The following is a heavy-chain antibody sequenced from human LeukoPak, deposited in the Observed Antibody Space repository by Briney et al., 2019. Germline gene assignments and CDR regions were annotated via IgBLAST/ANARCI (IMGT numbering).Heavy chain of an antibody. Sequence: PSETLSLTCTVSGGSISSYYWSWIRQPPGKGLEWIGYIYYSGSTNYNPSLKSRVTISVDTSKNQFSLKLSSVTAADTAVYYCARHGPTYYDYVWGSYFVWGQGTLVTVSS. CDR2: IYYSGST. J-gene: IGHJ4*02. CDR1: GGSISSYY. V-gene: IGHV4-59*08. D-gene: IGHD3-16*01. CDR3: ARHGPTYYDYVWGSYFV.